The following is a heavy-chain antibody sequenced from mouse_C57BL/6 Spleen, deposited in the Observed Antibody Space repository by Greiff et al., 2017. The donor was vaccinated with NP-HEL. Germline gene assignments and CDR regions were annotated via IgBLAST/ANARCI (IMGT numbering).Heavy chain of an antibody. D-gene: IGHD2-3*01. CDR1: GFTFSSYG. J-gene: IGHJ4*01. Sequence: EVQLVESGGDLVKPGGSLKLSCAASGFTFSSYGMSWVRQTPDKRLEWVATISSGGSYTYYPDSVKGRFTISRDNAKNTLYLQMSSLKSEDTAMYYCARQGDGYYEDYAMDYWGQGTSVTVSS. CDR3: ARQGDGYYEDYAMDY. CDR2: ISSGGSYT. V-gene: IGHV5-6*01.